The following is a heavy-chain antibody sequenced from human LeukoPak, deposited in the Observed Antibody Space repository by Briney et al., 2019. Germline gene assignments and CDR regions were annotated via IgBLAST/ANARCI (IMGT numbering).Heavy chain of an antibody. CDR3: ASSRDRIHYAAFDY. CDR2: IYTSGST. V-gene: IGHV4-4*07. Sequence: SETLSLTCTVSGGSISSYYWSWIRQPAGKGLEWIGRIYTSGSTNYNPSLKSRVTMSLDTSNNQFSLKLSSVTAADTAVYYCASSRDRIHYAAFDYWGQGTLVTVSS. J-gene: IGHJ4*02. D-gene: IGHD4-17*01. CDR1: GGSISSYY.